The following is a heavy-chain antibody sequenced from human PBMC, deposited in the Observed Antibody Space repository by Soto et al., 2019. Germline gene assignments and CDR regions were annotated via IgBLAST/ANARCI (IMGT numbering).Heavy chain of an antibody. CDR1: GDSISSGGYY. D-gene: IGHD3-22*01. V-gene: IGHV4-31*03. CDR2: IYYSGTP. Sequence: QVHLQEAGPGLVKPSQTLSLTCTVSGDSISSGGYYWSWIRQHPGKGLEWIGYIYYSGTPYYNPSLESRVTISADTSENQFSLKVNSVTVADTAVYYCASTYYTGSSGPFDYWGQGTLVTVSS. J-gene: IGHJ4*02. CDR3: ASTYYTGSSGPFDY.